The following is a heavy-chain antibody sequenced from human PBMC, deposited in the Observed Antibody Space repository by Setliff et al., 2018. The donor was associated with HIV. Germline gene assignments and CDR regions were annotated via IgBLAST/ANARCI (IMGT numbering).Heavy chain of an antibody. J-gene: IGHJ4*02. CDR3: ARLRRSSGWSFDY. D-gene: IGHD6-19*01. V-gene: IGHV4-34*01. CDR1: GESFSAYY. Sequence: GESFSAYYWSWIRRPPGKGLQWIGQINHSGSTNYNPSLKTRVSISIDTSKNQFSLKLTSVTAADSAVYYCARLRRSSGWSFDYWAQGTLVTVS. CDR2: INHSGST.